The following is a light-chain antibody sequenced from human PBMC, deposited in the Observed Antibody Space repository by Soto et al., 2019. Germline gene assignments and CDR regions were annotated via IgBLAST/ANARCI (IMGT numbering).Light chain of an antibody. J-gene: IGKJ2*01. CDR3: QQRIWPRIT. V-gene: IGKV3-11*01. CDR1: QTISRH. Sequence: EIVLTQSPATLSLSPGETATLSCRASQTISRHLAWYQRKPGQAPRLLIYDISYRDTGVPARFSGSGSGTDFTLTISSLEPEDSAVYHCQQRIWPRITFGQGTRLEIK. CDR2: DIS.